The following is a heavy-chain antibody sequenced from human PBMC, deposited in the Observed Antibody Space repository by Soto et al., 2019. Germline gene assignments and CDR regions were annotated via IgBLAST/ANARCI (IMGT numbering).Heavy chain of an antibody. J-gene: IGHJ4*02. Sequence: GGSLRLSCAASGFTVSSNYISWVRQAPGKGLEWISIIYSAGNTYYADSVKGRFTISRDNSKNTLYLQMNSLRAEDTAVYYCAIYSSGWYPLDYWGQGTLVTVSS. D-gene: IGHD6-19*01. CDR2: IYSAGNT. CDR1: GFTVSSNY. V-gene: IGHV3-66*02. CDR3: AIYSSGWYPLDY.